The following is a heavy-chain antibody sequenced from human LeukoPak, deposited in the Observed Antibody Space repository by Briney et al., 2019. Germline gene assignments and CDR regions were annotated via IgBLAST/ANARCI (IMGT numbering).Heavy chain of an antibody. D-gene: IGHD3-22*01. V-gene: IGHV3-74*01. CDR1: GFTFSSYW. CDR3: ARDGYYDSSGYYYDY. Sequence: GGSLRLSCAVSGFTFSSYWMHWVRQAPGKGLVWVSHINGDGSSTIYADSVKGRFTISRDNAKSTLYLQMNSLRAEDTAVYYCARDGYYDSSGYYYDYWGPGTLVTVSS. CDR2: INGDGSST. J-gene: IGHJ4*02.